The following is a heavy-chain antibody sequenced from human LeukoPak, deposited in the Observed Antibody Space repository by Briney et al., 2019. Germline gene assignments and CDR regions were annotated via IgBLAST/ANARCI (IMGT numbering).Heavy chain of an antibody. Sequence: PGGSLRLSCAASGFTFSSYGMSWVRQAPGKGLEWVSAISGSGGSTYYADSVKGRFTISRDNSKNTLYLQMNSLRAEDTAVYYCAKAPRKNGSGSYQFYFDYWGQGTLVTVSS. CDR2: ISGSGGST. V-gene: IGHV3-23*01. CDR3: AKAPRKNGSGSYQFYFDY. J-gene: IGHJ4*02. D-gene: IGHD3-10*01. CDR1: GFTFSSYG.